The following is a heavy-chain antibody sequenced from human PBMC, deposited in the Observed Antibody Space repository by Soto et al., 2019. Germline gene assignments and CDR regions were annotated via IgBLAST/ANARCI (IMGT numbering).Heavy chain of an antibody. D-gene: IGHD3-22*01. CDR1: GGTFSSYA. Sequence: GASVKVSCKASGGTFSSYAISWVRQAPGQGLEWMGGIIPIFGTANYAQKFQGRVTITADESTSTAYMELSSLRSEDTAVYYCARSRTSYYGSSEAQDGMDVWGQGTTVTVSS. CDR3: ARSRTSYYGSSEAQDGMDV. CDR2: IIPIFGTA. V-gene: IGHV1-69*13. J-gene: IGHJ6*02.